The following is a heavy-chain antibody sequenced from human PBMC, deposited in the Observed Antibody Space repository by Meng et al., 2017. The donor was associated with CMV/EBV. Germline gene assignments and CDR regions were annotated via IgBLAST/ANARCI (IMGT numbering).Heavy chain of an antibody. D-gene: IGHD6-13*01. V-gene: IGHV3-74*01. CDR1: GFTFSSYW. Sequence: GESLKISCAASGFTFSSYWMHWVRQAPGKGLVWVSRINSDGSSTSYAGSVKGRFTISRDNAKNTLYLQMNSLRAEDTAVYYCAREVRDSSSWGYGMDVWGQGTTVTVSS. J-gene: IGHJ6*02. CDR2: INSDGSST. CDR3: AREVRDSSSWGYGMDV.